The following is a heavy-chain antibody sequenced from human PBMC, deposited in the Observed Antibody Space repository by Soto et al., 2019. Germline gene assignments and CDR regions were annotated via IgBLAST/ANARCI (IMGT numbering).Heavy chain of an antibody. D-gene: IGHD1-26*01. J-gene: IGHJ5*02. V-gene: IGHV1-18*01. Sequence: QVQLVQSGAEVKKPGASVKVSCKASGYTFTSYGISWVRQAPGQGLEWMGRISAYNGNTNYAQKLQGRVTMTTDTSTSTDYMERTSMRSDDTAVYYCARVVGALGHWFDPWGQGTVVTVSP. CDR2: ISAYNGNT. CDR1: GYTFTSYG. CDR3: ARVVGALGHWFDP.